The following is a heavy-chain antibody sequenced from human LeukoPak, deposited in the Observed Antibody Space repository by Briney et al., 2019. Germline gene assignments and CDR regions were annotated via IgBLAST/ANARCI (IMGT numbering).Heavy chain of an antibody. V-gene: IGHV4-61*01. J-gene: IGHJ4*02. D-gene: IGHD3-10*01. Sequence: ETVSLTCTVSGGSVSSGSDYWSWIRQPPGKGLEWIGHLSYSGSTNYNPSLKSRVTISLDTSKNQLSLKLSSVTTADTAVYYCARGQAALWFGELWGQGTRVTVSS. CDR3: ARGQAALWFGEL. CDR2: LSYSGST. CDR1: GGSVSSGSDY.